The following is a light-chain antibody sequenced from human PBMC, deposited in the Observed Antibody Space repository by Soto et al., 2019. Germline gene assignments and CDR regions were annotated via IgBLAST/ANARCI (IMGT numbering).Light chain of an antibody. CDR1: QSVSPY. V-gene: IGKV3-11*01. CDR3: KQRQNWPWT. CDR2: DTS. Sequence: EIVLTQSPATLSLSPGERATLSCRASQSVSPYLAWYQQRPGQAPRLLIYDTSNRATGIPARFSGSGSGTDFTLTISGLEPEEFAVYYCKQRQNWPWTFGQGTKVEIK. J-gene: IGKJ1*01.